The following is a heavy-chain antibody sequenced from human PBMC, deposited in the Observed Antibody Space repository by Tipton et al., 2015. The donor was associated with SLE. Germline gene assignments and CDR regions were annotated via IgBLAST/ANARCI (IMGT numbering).Heavy chain of an antibody. CDR1: GASISSSSYY. CDR3: ARHDGGDYSPQGY. V-gene: IGHV4-39*01. D-gene: IGHD4-11*01. CDR2: IYYSGST. J-gene: IGHJ4*02. Sequence: TLSLTCTVSGASISSSSYYWGWIRQPPGKGLEWIGSIYYSGSTYYNPSLKSRVTISVDTSKNQFSLKLSSVTAADTAVYYCARHDGGDYSPQGYWGQGTLVTVSS.